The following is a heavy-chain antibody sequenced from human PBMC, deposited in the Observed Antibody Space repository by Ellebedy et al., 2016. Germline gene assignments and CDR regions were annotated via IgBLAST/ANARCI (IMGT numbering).Heavy chain of an antibody. CDR3: ARAGGDYGDSPGYFDY. CDR2: IIPFYASA. D-gene: IGHD4-17*01. J-gene: IGHJ4*02. CDR1: GYSFTDYG. V-gene: IGHV1-69*06. Sequence: SVKVSXKASGYSFTDYGISWVRQTPGQGLEWMGGIIPFYASATYAQKFKGRVTISADKSINTVYMEVASLTSEDTAMYYCARAGGDYGDSPGYFDYWGQGTLVTVSS.